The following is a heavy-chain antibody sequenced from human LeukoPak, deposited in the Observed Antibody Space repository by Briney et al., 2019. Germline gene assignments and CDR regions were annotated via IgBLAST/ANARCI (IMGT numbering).Heavy chain of an antibody. J-gene: IGHJ4*02. Sequence: PSETLSLTCTVSGASISSYYWSWIRQPPGKGLEWLGYIYYSGSTNYNPSLKSRVTISVDTSKNQFSLKLSSVTAADTAVYYCARVFGYCSGGSCDNYFDYWGQGTLVTVSS. CDR2: IYYSGST. CDR1: GASISSYY. CDR3: ARVFGYCSGGSCDNYFDY. D-gene: IGHD2-15*01. V-gene: IGHV4-59*01.